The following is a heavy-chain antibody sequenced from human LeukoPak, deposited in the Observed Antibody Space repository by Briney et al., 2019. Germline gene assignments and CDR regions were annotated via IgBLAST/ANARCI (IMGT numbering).Heavy chain of an antibody. CDR1: GFTFSSYG. D-gene: IGHD1-14*01. Sequence: GGSLRLSCVASGFTFSSYGMNWVRQAPGRGLEWVSFFPNSGGTIYYADSVKGRFTISRDNAKNSLYLQMNSLRADDTAIYYCARDIRPPPERYFDLWGRGTLVTVSS. J-gene: IGHJ2*01. CDR2: FPNSGGTI. V-gene: IGHV3-48*03. CDR3: ARDIRPPPERYFDL.